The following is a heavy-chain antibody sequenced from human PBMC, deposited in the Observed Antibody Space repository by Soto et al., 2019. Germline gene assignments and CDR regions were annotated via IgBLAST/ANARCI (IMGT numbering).Heavy chain of an antibody. Sequence: SETLSLTCTVSGGSISSYYGSWIRQPPGKGLEWIWYIYYSGSTNYNPSLKSRVTISVDTSKNQLSLKLSSVTAADTAVYYCARGQSYDFWSGYSHYYYYYMDVWGKGTTVTVSS. CDR1: GGSISSYY. V-gene: IGHV4-59*01. CDR2: IYYSGST. CDR3: ARGQSYDFWSGYSHYYYYYMDV. J-gene: IGHJ6*03. D-gene: IGHD3-3*01.